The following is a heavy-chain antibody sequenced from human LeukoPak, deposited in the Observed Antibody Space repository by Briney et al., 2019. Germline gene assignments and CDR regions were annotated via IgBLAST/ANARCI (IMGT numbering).Heavy chain of an antibody. CDR2: ISVSGADT. CDR3: AKVVQMSIMWDGFDV. V-gene: IGHV3-23*01. Sequence: PGGSLRLSCAASGFTFSSYWMSWVRQAPGKGLEWVSGISVSGADTNYAASVRGRFIVSRDRSRNTLFLQMNRLRPDDTAIYYCAKVVQMSIMWDGFDVWGQGTMVTVSS. CDR1: GFTFSSYW. D-gene: IGHD2-21*01. J-gene: IGHJ3*01.